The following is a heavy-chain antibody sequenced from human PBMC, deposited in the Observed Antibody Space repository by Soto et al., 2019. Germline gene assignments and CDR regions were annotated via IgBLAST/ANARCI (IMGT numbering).Heavy chain of an antibody. J-gene: IGHJ5*02. D-gene: IGHD6-19*01. Sequence: QVTLKESGPVLVKPTETLTLRCTVSGLSITDSEMGVSWIRQPPGQPREWLAHIDSSGEKSYRTFLKSRLAISKDTSKSQIVLTMTNMAPADTATYYCARRHLAVAVSPWFDPWGQGIPVTVSS. CDR3: ARRHLAVAVSPWFDP. CDR1: GLSITDSEMG. CDR2: IDSSGEK. V-gene: IGHV2-26*01.